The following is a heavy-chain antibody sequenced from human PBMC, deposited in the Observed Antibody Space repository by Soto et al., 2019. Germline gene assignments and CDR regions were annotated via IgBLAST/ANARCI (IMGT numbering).Heavy chain of an antibody. J-gene: IGHJ5*02. CDR2: VSHDGTTK. Sequence: QVHLVESGGGVVQPRRSLRLSCAASGFTFSAYAMHWVRQAPGKGLEWVAVVSHDGTTKTHADAVEGRFTVSRDNSKNTLYLQMNNLSAEDTAVYYCARERDYGDNSGAPWGQGTLVTVSS. CDR3: ARERDYGDNSGAP. D-gene: IGHD4-17*01. V-gene: IGHV3-30*04. CDR1: GFTFSAYA.